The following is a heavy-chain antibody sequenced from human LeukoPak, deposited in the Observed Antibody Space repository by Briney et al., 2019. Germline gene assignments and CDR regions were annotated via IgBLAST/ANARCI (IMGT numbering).Heavy chain of an antibody. Sequence: SETLSLTCTVSGGSIRSSYYYWGWIRQPPGKGLEWIGSIYDSGSTYYNPSLKSRVTISVDTSKNQFSLKLNSVTAADTAVYYCARDYYDSSGSVKYWGQGTLVTVSS. D-gene: IGHD3-22*01. CDR1: GGSIRSSYYY. CDR2: IYDSGST. CDR3: ARDYYDSSGSVKY. V-gene: IGHV4-39*02. J-gene: IGHJ4*02.